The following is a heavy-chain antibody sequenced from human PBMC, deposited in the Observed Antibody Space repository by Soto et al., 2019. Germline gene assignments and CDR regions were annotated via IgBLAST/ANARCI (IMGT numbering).Heavy chain of an antibody. Sequence: ASVKVSCKASGYTFTGYYMHWVRQAPGQGLEWMGWINPNSGGTNYAQKLQGRVTMTTDTSTSTAYMELRSLRSDDTAVYYCARRYNWNYVTYGMDVWGQGTTVTVSS. CDR3: ARRYNWNYVTYGMDV. CDR1: GYTFTGYY. CDR2: INPNSGGT. V-gene: IGHV1-2*02. J-gene: IGHJ6*02. D-gene: IGHD1-7*01.